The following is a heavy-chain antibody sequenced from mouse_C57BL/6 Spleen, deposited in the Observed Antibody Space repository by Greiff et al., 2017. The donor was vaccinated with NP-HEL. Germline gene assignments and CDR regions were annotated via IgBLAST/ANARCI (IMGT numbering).Heavy chain of an antibody. CDR1: GYTFTSYW. D-gene: IGHD1-1*01. Sequence: QVQLQQPGAELVMPGASVKLSCKASGYTFTSYWMHWVKQRPGQGLEWIGEIDPSDSYTNYNQKFKGKSTLTVDKSSSTAYMQLSSLTSEDSEVYYSARKGGSYAMDYWGQGTSVTVSS. CDR3: ARKGGSYAMDY. J-gene: IGHJ4*01. V-gene: IGHV1-69*01. CDR2: IDPSDSYT.